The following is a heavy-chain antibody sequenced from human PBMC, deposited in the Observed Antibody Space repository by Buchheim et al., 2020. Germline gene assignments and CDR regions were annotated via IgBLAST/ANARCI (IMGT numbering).Heavy chain of an antibody. V-gene: IGHV4-39*01. CDR2: IYYSGST. CDR3: ARHRANYDILTGFIGNWFDP. Sequence: QLQLQESGPGLVKPSETLSLTCTVSGGSISSSSYYWGWIRQPPGKGLEWIGSIYYSGSTYYNPSLKSRVTISVDPSKNQFSLKLSSVTAADTAVYYCARHRANYDILTGFIGNWFDPWGQGTL. J-gene: IGHJ5*02. D-gene: IGHD3-9*01. CDR1: GGSISSSSYY.